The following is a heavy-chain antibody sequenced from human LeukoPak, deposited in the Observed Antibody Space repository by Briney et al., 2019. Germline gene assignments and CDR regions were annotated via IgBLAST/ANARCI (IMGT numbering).Heavy chain of an antibody. J-gene: IGHJ4*02. Sequence: GGSLRLSCAASGFTFSSYGMSWVRQAPGKGLEWVSAISSSGGSTYYADSVKGRFTISRDNSKNTLYLQMNSLRAEDTAVYYCARKSSRYFDWLSSGKYYFDYWGQGTLVTVSS. CDR1: GFTFSSYG. CDR3: ARKSSRYFDWLSSGKYYFDY. V-gene: IGHV3-23*01. D-gene: IGHD3-9*01. CDR2: ISSSGGST.